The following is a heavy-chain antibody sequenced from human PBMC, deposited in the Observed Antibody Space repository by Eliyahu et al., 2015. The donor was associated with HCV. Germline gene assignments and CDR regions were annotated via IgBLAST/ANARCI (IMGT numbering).Heavy chain of an antibody. Sequence: QVQLVQSGAEVKKPGSSVKVSCKASGGSFSNFAFSWVRQAPGQGLEWMGGIIPAFDTPIYAPKFEGRVTITADESTSTVYMGLSSLRSDDTAVYFCASKSYYDSSGNYYDFWGQGSLVTVSS. CDR3: ASKSYYDSSGNYYDF. CDR1: GGSFSNFA. D-gene: IGHD3-22*01. J-gene: IGHJ4*02. CDR2: IIPAFDTP. V-gene: IGHV1-69*01.